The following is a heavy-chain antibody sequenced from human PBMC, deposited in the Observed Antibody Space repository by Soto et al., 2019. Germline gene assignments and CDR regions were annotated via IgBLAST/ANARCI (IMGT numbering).Heavy chain of an antibody. CDR1: GFTLSNYA. D-gene: IGHD3-22*01. CDR2: ISDDGGSQ. V-gene: IGHV3-30*14. J-gene: IGHJ4*02. Sequence: QVQLVASGGGVVQPGRSLRLSCVASGFTLSNYAMHWARQAPGKGLEWLGVISDDGGSQFYAHYMEGRLTISRDTSKNTLYLQMNSLRVEDTAVYFCGREQNSGYYRTADYWGQGILVTVSS. CDR3: GREQNSGYYRTADY.